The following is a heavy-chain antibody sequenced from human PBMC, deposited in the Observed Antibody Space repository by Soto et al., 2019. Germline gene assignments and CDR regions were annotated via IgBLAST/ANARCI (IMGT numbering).Heavy chain of an antibody. J-gene: IGHJ5*02. CDR2: MNPNSGNT. CDR3: AREREGSGFDP. Sequence: GASVNVSCKASGYTFTSYDINWVRQATGQGLEWMGWMNPNSGNTAYAQKFQGRVTMTRNTSISTAYMELSSLRSEDTAVYYCAREREGSGFDPWGQGTLVTVSS. D-gene: IGHD1-26*01. CDR1: GYTFTSYD. V-gene: IGHV1-8*01.